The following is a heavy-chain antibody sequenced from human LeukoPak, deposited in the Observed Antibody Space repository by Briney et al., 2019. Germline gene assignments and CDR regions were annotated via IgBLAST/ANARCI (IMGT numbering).Heavy chain of an antibody. CDR1: GFTFDDHG. CDR3: ARCGGDCSYYYYYMDA. J-gene: IGHJ6*03. D-gene: IGHD2-21*02. CDR2: INWNGGST. Sequence: PGGSLRLSCAASGFTFDDHGMNWVRQAPGKGLEWVSGINWNGGSTGYADSVKGRFTISRDNAKNSLYLQMNSLRAEDTALYYCARCGGDCSYYYYYMDAWGKGTTVTASS. V-gene: IGHV3-20*04.